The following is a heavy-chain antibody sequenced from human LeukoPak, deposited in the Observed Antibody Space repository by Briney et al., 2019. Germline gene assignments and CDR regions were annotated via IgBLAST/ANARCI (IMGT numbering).Heavy chain of an antibody. D-gene: IGHD3-3*01. Sequence: GGSLRLSCAASGFTFSSYAMSWVRQAPGKGLEWVSAISGSGGSTYYADSVKGRFTISRDNSKNTLYLQMNSLRAEDTAVYYCANGGVTPRQRYYYYMDVWGKGTTVTVSS. J-gene: IGHJ6*03. CDR2: ISGSGGST. V-gene: IGHV3-23*01. CDR3: ANGGVTPRQRYYYYMDV. CDR1: GFTFSSYA.